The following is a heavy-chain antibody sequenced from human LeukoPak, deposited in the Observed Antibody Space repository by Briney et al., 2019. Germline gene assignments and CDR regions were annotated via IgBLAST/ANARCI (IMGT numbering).Heavy chain of an antibody. Sequence: SVKVSCKASGGTFSSYAISWVRQAPGQGLEWMGGIIPIFGTANYAQKFQGRVTTTRDTSTSTAYMELRSLRSDDTAVYYCARTPDSSGYYWGYYYYYGMDVWGQGTTVTVSS. CDR3: ARTPDSSGYYWGYYYYYGMDV. D-gene: IGHD3-22*01. J-gene: IGHJ6*02. V-gene: IGHV1-69*05. CDR1: GGTFSSYA. CDR2: IIPIFGTA.